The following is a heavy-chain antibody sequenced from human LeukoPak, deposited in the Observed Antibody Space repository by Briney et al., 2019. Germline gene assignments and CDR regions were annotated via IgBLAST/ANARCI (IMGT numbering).Heavy chain of an antibody. D-gene: IGHD2-15*01. CDR2: INPNSGGT. CDR3: ARYCSGGSCYPVHWFDP. J-gene: IGHJ5*02. V-gene: IGHV1-2*02. Sequence: ASVKVSCKASGYTFTGYYMHWVRQAPGQGLEWMGWINPNSGGTNYAQKLQGRVTMTTDTSTSTAYMELRSLRSDDTAVYYCARYCSGGSCYPVHWFDPWGQGTLVTVSS. CDR1: GYTFTGYY.